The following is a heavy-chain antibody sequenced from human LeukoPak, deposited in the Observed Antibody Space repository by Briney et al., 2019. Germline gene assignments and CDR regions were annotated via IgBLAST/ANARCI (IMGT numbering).Heavy chain of an antibody. J-gene: IGHJ6*02. CDR2: INPNSGGT. CDR3: AREVRTYYTKSTDHPGMDV. CDR1: GYTFTGYY. V-gene: IGHV1-2*02. D-gene: IGHD3-10*01. Sequence: ASVKVSCKASGYTFTGYYMHWVRQAPGQGLEWMGWINPNSGGTNYAQKFQGRVTMTRDTSISTAYMELSRLRSDDTDVYYCAREVRTYYTKSTDHPGMDVWGQGTTVTVSS.